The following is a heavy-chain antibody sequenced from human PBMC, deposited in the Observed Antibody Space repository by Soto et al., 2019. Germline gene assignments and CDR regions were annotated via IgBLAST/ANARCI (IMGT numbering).Heavy chain of an antibody. CDR1: GFTFSSYS. D-gene: IGHD3-9*01. J-gene: IGHJ6*02. V-gene: IGHV3-48*01. CDR2: ISPSSSSI. CDR3: ASSTMYYDILTGPSPMDG. Sequence: GGSLRLSCAASGFTFSSYSMHWVRQAPGKGLEWVSYISPSSSSIYYADSVKGRFTISRDNAKNSLYLQMNSLRAEDTAVYYCASSTMYYDILTGPSPMDGWGQGTTVTVSS.